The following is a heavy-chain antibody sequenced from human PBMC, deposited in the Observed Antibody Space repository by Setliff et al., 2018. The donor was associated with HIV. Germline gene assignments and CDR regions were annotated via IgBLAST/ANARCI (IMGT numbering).Heavy chain of an antibody. Sequence: KASETLSLTCTVSGGSISSSSYYWGWIRQPPGKGLEWIGCGYYSGITHYDPSLKSRVSISVDASKNQFSLRLNSVTVADTAVYFCARSSRGSLRDLDYWGPGTLVTVSS. CDR2: GYYSGIT. V-gene: IGHV4-61*05. J-gene: IGHJ4*02. CDR1: GGSISSSSYY. D-gene: IGHD2-21*02. CDR3: ARSSRGSLRDLDY.